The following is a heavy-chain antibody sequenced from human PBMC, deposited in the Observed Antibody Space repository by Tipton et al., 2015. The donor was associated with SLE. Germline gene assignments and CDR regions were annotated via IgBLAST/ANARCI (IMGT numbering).Heavy chain of an antibody. D-gene: IGHD2-15*01. V-gene: IGHV3-30*04. CDR3: AASLVDYFDY. J-gene: IGHJ4*02. CDR2: ISYDGSNK. Sequence: FLRLSCAASRFTFSIYAMRWVRQAPGKGLEWVAVISYDGSNKYYADSVKGRFTISRDDSKNTLYLQMNSLRAEDTAVYYCAASLVDYFDYWGQGTLVTVSS. CDR1: RFTFSIYA.